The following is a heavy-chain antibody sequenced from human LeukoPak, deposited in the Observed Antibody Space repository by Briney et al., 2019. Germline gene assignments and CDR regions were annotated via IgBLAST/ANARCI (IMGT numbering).Heavy chain of an antibody. CDR2: IWFDGSNS. D-gene: IGHD3-3*01. J-gene: IGHJ4*02. V-gene: IGHV3-33*01. CDR1: GFRFSNHG. CDR3: AREATGTGVDDY. Sequence: PGRSLRLSCAASGFRFSNHGMQWVRQAPGKGLEWVAIIWFDGSNSYHADSVEGRFAISRDNSKNTLYLQMNSLRAEDTAVYYCAREATGTGVDDYWGQGTLVTVSS.